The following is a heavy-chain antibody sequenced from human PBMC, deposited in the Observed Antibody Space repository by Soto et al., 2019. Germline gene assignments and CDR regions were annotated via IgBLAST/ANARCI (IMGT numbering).Heavy chain of an antibody. Sequence: PGGSLRLSCAASGFTFSSYAMSWVRQAPGKGLEWVSAISGSGGSTYYADSVKGRFTISRDNSKNTLYLQMNSLRAEDTAVYYCAKVMGKDIVVLMVYAHGDFDYWGQGTLVTVSS. D-gene: IGHD2-8*01. J-gene: IGHJ4*02. CDR3: AKVMGKDIVVLMVYAHGDFDY. CDR2: ISGSGGST. CDR1: GFTFSSYA. V-gene: IGHV3-23*01.